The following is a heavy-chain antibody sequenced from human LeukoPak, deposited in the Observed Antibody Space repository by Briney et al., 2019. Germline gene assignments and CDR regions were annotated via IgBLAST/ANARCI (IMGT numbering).Heavy chain of an antibody. CDR3: ATAGGDCSGGTCYSLDY. Sequence: PSGTLSLTCIVSGGSISSSNWWSWVRQPPGKGLEWIGEIYHSGSTNYNPSLKSRVTISVDKSKNQFSLRLTSVTAADTAVYYCATAGGDCSGGTCYSLDYWGQGTLVTVSS. V-gene: IGHV4-4*02. J-gene: IGHJ4*02. CDR2: IYHSGST. D-gene: IGHD2-15*01. CDR1: GGSISSSNW.